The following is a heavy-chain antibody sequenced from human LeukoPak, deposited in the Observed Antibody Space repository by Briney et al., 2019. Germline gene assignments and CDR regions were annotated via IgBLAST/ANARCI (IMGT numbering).Heavy chain of an antibody. D-gene: IGHD5-18*01. Sequence: PSETLSLTCAVYGGSFSGYYWSWIRQPPGKGLEWIGEINHSGSTNYNPSLKSRVTISVDTSKNQFSLKLSSVTAADTAVYYCARGELDTAMATDYWGQGTLVTVSS. CDR1: GGSFSGYY. J-gene: IGHJ4*02. CDR3: ARGELDTAMATDY. CDR2: INHSGST. V-gene: IGHV4-34*01.